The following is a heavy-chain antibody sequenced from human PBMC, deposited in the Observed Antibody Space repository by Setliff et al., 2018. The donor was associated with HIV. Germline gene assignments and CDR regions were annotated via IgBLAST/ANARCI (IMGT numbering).Heavy chain of an antibody. D-gene: IGHD5-18*01. CDR3: ARVYGYGHSPIDS. Sequence: SETLSLTCAVYGGSFSHYYWNWVRQSPGQGLEWIGEINHSGSTNYNPSLKSRVTISVDRSKNQFSLKLNSLTAADTAVYYCARVYGYGHSPIDSWGQGTPVTVTS. V-gene: IGHV4-34*01. CDR1: GGSFSHYY. CDR2: INHSGST. J-gene: IGHJ4*02.